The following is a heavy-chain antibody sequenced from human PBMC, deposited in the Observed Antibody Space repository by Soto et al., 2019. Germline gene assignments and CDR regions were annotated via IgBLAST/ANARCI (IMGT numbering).Heavy chain of an antibody. V-gene: IGHV1-46*01. Sequence: GPSVKVSCKASGNTFITYHVHWLRQAPGQGLEWLGVINPSTTTTYAQKFQGRVTMTRDTSTSTVYMELSSLRSEDTAVYYCARELPDAFDIWGQGTMVTVSS. J-gene: IGHJ3*02. CDR3: ARELPDAFDI. CDR1: GNTFITYH. D-gene: IGHD1-26*01. CDR2: INPSTTT.